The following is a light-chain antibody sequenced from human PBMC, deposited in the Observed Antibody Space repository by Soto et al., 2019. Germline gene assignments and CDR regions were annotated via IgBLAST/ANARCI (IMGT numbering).Light chain of an antibody. J-gene: IGKJ1*01. Sequence: EIVLXQSXXXXSXXXWXXAXLXCXASQSVSNNYLAWYQQKPGQAPRLLIYGASNRATGIPDRFSGSGSGTDFTLTISRLEPEDFAVYYCQQYGSSGTFGQGTKVDIK. CDR1: QSVSNNY. CDR2: GAS. CDR3: QQYGSSGT. V-gene: IGKV3-20*01.